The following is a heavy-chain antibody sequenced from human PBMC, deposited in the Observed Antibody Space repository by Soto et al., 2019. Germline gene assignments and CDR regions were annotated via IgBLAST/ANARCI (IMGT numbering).Heavy chain of an antibody. D-gene: IGHD3-3*01. Sequence: GESLKISCAASGFTFSDYYMSWIRQAPGKGLEWVSYISSSGSTIYYADSVKGRFTISRDNAKNSLYLQMNSLRAEDTAVYYCAREDFWSGYQIMDVWGKGTTVTVSS. J-gene: IGHJ6*04. CDR3: AREDFWSGYQIMDV. CDR1: GFTFSDYY. CDR2: ISSSGSTI. V-gene: IGHV3-11*01.